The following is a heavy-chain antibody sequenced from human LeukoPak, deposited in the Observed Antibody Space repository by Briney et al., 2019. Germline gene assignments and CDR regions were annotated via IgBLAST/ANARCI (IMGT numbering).Heavy chain of an antibody. Sequence: GRSLRLSCAASGFTFNSYGMHWVRQAPGKGLEWVAVIWYDGSNKYYADSVKGRFTISRDNSKNTLYLQMNSLRAEGTAVYYCARDSTSPFDYWGQGTLVTVSS. CDR2: IWYDGSNK. CDR1: GFTFNSYG. D-gene: IGHD3-3*02. V-gene: IGHV3-33*01. CDR3: ARDSTSPFDY. J-gene: IGHJ4*02.